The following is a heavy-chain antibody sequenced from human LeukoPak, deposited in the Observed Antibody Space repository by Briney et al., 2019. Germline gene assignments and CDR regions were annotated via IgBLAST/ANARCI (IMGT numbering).Heavy chain of an antibody. CDR3: ARSPSYDSSGYYYAWHFDY. D-gene: IGHD3-22*01. Sequence: ASVKVSCKASGYTFTGYYMHWVRQAPGQELEWMGWINPNSGGTNYAQKFQGRVTMTRDTSISTAYMELSRLRSDDTAVYYCARSPSYDSSGYYYAWHFDYWGQGTLVTVSS. V-gene: IGHV1-2*02. CDR2: INPNSGGT. CDR1: GYTFTGYY. J-gene: IGHJ4*02.